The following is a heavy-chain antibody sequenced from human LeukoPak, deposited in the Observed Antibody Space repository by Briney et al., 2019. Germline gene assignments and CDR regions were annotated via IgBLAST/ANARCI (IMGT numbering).Heavy chain of an antibody. J-gene: IGHJ4*02. Sequence: PGGSLRLSCAASGFTFRSYAMNWVRQAPGKGLEWVSAISGSGSSTYYADSVKGQFTISRDNSKNTLYLQMNSLRAEDTAVYYCAKDGPGGWGYFDYWGQGTLVTVSS. V-gene: IGHV3-23*01. D-gene: IGHD6-19*01. CDR1: GFTFRSYA. CDR3: AKDGPGGWGYFDY. CDR2: ISGSGSST.